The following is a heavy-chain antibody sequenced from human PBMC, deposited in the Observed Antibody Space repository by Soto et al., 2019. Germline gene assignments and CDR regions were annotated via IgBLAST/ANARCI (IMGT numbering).Heavy chain of an antibody. D-gene: IGHD1-26*01. CDR1: GGSISSSSYY. CDR2: IFYSGST. CDR3: VRLIGNSWLDS. J-gene: IGHJ5*01. V-gene: IGHV4-39*01. Sequence: SETLSLTCTVSGGSISSSSYYWGWIRQPPGKGLEWIGSIFYSGSTYYNPSLKSRVTISVDTSKNQFSLKLSSVTPDDTAVYYCVRLIGNSWLDSWGQGTLVTVSS.